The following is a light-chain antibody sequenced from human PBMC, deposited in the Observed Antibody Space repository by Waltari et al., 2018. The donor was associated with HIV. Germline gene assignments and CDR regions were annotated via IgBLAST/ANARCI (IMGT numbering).Light chain of an antibody. CDR2: DVT. J-gene: IGLJ3*02. CDR1: SNDVGGYDY. CDR3: CSYAGTHIWV. V-gene: IGLV2-11*01. Sequence: QSALTQPRSLSGSPGQSVTISCTGTSNDVGGYDYVSWYQQYPGKAPKLMMYDVTKLPSGVPDLFSGSKSDNTASLTISGLQAEDEAYYYCCSYAGTHIWVFGGGTKLTVL.